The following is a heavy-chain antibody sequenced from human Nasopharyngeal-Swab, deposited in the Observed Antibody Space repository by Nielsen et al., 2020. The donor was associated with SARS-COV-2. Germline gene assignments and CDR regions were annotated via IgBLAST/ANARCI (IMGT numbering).Heavy chain of an antibody. CDR1: GFTFSSYV. J-gene: IGHJ5*02. CDR2: IWYDGSNK. V-gene: IGHV3-33*08. CDR3: TRRDHYDFWSGDGFDP. Sequence: GESLKISCASSGFTFSSYVMHWVRQAPGKGLEWVAVIWYDGSNKYYADSVKGRFTISRDNSKNTLYLQMNSLRAEDTAVYYCTRRDHYDFWSGDGFDPWGQGTLVTVSS. D-gene: IGHD3-3*01.